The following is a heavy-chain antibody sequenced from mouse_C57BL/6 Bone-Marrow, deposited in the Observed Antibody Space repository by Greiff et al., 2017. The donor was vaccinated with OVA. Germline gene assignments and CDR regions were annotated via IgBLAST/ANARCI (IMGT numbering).Heavy chain of an antibody. D-gene: IGHD1-1*01. V-gene: IGHV14-4*01. CDR3: LYYYGSRDY. Sequence: VQLQQSGAELVRPGASVKLSCTASGFNIKDDYMHWVKQRPEQGLEWIGWIDPENGDTEYASKFQGKATITADTSSNTAYLQLRSLTSEDTAVYYCLYYYGSRDYWGQGTTLTVSS. CDR1: GFNIKDDY. J-gene: IGHJ2*01. CDR2: IDPENGDT.